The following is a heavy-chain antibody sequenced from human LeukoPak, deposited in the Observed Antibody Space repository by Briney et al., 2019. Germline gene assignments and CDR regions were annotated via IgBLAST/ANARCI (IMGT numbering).Heavy chain of an antibody. V-gene: IGHV3-7*01. J-gene: IGHJ4*02. CDR3: ARLRYFDWSFDY. D-gene: IGHD3-9*01. CDR2: IKQDGSEK. CDR1: GLTFSSYW. Sequence: PGGSLRLSCAASGLTFSSYWMSWVRQAPGKGLEWVANIKQDGSEKYYVDSVKGRFTISRDNAKNSLYLQMNSLRAEDTAVYYCARLRYFDWSFDYWGQGTLVTVSS.